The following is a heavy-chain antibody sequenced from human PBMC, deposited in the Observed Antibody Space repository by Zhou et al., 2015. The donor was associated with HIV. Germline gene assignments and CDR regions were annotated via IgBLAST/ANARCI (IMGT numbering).Heavy chain of an antibody. V-gene: IGHV1-2*02. CDR2: INPNSGGT. CDR3: AREAVPAAIPYGMDV. D-gene: IGHD2-2*02. Sequence: QVHLVQSGAEVKKPGASVKVSCKASGYTFSGYYMHWVRQAPGQGLEWMGWINPNSGGTNYAQKFQGRVTMTRDTSINTAYMELSRLRSDDTAVYYCAREAVPAAIPYGMDVWGQGTTVTVSS. CDR1: GYTFSGYY. J-gene: IGHJ6*02.